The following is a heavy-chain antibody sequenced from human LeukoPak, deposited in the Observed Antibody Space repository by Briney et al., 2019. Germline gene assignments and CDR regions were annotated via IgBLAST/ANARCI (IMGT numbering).Heavy chain of an antibody. V-gene: IGHV3-74*01. CDR1: GFTFSSYW. J-gene: IGHJ4*02. Sequence: GGSLRLSCAASGFTFSSYWMNWVRQAPGKGLVWVSRIASDGSSTTYADSVKGRFSISRDNAKNTLYLQMNSLRVEDTAVYCCARGRPHGNDYWGQGTLVTVSS. CDR2: IASDGSST. D-gene: IGHD4-23*01. CDR3: ARGRPHGNDY.